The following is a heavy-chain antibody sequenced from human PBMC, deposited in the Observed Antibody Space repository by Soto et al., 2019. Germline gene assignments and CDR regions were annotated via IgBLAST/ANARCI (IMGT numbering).Heavy chain of an antibody. CDR1: GGSFSGYY. D-gene: IGHD2-2*01. CDR2: INHSGST. Sequence: PSETLSLTCAVYGGSFSGYYWSWIRQPPGKGLEWIGEINHSGSTNYNPSLKSRVTISVDTSKNQFSLKLSSVTAADTAVYYCARGRSFIVVVPAAARRGWFDPWGQGTLVTVSS. CDR3: ARGRSFIVVVPAAARRGWFDP. V-gene: IGHV4-34*01. J-gene: IGHJ5*02.